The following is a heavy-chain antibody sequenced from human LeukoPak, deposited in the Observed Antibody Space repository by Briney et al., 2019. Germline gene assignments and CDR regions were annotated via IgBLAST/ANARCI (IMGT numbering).Heavy chain of an antibody. J-gene: IGHJ4*02. CDR1: GGSISSYY. D-gene: IGHD3-9*01. CDR2: IYYSGST. CDR3: ARARCFDWLLDFDY. Sequence: SETLSLTCTVSGGSISSYYWSWIRQPPGKGLEWIGYIYYSGSTNYNPSLKSRVTISVDTSKNQFSLKLSSVTAADTAVYYCARARCFDWLLDFDYWGQGTLVTVSS. V-gene: IGHV4-59*01.